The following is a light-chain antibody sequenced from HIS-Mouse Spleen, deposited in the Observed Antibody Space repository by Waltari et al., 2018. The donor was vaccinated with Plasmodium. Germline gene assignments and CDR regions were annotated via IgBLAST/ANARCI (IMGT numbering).Light chain of an antibody. Sequence: AIQLTQSPSSLSASVGDRVTITCRASQGISSALAWYQQNPGKAPKLLIYDASSLESGVPSRFSGSGSGTDFTLTISSLQPEDFATYYCQQFNSYPPFGGGTKVEIK. V-gene: IGKV1-13*02. CDR1: QGISSA. J-gene: IGKJ4*01. CDR2: DAS. CDR3: QQFNSYPP.